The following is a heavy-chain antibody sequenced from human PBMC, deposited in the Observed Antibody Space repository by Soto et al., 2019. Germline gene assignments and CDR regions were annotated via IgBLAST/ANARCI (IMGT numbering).Heavy chain of an antibody. CDR2: INHSGST. CDR1: GGSFSGYY. V-gene: IGHV4-34*01. J-gene: IGHJ5*02. Sequence: SETLSLTCAVYGGSFSGYYWSWIRQPPGKGLEWIGEINHSGSTNYNPSLKSRVTISVDTSKNQFSLKLSSVTAADTAVYYCASLASLIAASTLNWFDPWGQGTLVTVSS. CDR3: ASLASLIAASTLNWFDP. D-gene: IGHD6-13*01.